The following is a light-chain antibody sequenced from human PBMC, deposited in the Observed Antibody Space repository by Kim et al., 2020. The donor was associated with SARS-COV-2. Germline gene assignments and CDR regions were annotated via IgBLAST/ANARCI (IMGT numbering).Light chain of an antibody. CDR2: DVS. CDR1: SSDVGSYNY. Sequence: SITISCTRTSSDVGSYNYVSWYQQHPGKAPKLMIYDVSNRPSGVSNRFSGSKSGNTASLTISGLQAEDEADYYCSSYTSSSTLYVFGAGTKVTVL. J-gene: IGLJ1*01. CDR3: SSYTSSSTLYV. V-gene: IGLV2-14*03.